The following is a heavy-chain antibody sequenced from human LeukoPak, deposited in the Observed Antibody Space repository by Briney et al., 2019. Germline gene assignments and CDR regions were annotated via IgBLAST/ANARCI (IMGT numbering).Heavy chain of an antibody. V-gene: IGHV3-30*18. Sequence: GGSLRLSCAASGFTFSSYGMHWVRQAPGKGLEWVAVISYDGSNKYYADSVKGRFTISRDNSKNTLYLQMNSLRAEDTAVYYCAKDGGGYYPYYYYYMDVWGKGTTVTISS. D-gene: IGHD3-22*01. J-gene: IGHJ6*03. CDR2: ISYDGSNK. CDR1: GFTFSSYG. CDR3: AKDGGGYYPYYYYYMDV.